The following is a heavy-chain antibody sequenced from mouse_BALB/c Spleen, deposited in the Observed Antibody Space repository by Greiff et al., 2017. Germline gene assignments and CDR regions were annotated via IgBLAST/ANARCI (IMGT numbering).Heavy chain of an antibody. CDR1: GFTFSSFG. V-gene: IGHV5-17*02. J-gene: IGHJ3*01. CDR3: ARSLTTVGGFAY. CDR2: ISSGSSTI. Sequence: EVQGVESGGGLVQPGGSRKLSCAASGFTFSSFGMHWVRQAPEKGLEWVAYISSGSSTIYYADTVKGRFTISRDNPKNTLFLQMTSLRSEDTAMYYCARSLTTVGGFAYWGQGTLVTVSA. D-gene: IGHD1-1*01.